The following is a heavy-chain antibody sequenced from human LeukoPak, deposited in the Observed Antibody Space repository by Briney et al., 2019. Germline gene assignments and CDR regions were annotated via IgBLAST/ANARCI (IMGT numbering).Heavy chain of an antibody. CDR3: ARGGHRSPFDY. CDR2: IKSDGST. CDR1: GFTFSSYW. J-gene: IGHJ4*02. D-gene: IGHD3-10*01. Sequence: PGGSLRLSCVASGFTFSSYWMHWVRQAPGKGLVWVSRIKSDGSTNYADSVKGRFTISRDNAKNTVSLQMNSLRVEDTAIYYCARGGHRSPFDYWGQGALVTVSS. V-gene: IGHV3-74*01.